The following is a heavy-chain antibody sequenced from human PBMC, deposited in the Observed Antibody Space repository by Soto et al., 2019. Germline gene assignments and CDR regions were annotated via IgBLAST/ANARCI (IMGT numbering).Heavy chain of an antibody. CDR2: ISSSGTTI. CDR1: GFTFGSYE. CDR3: VVPVRY. J-gene: IGHJ4*02. V-gene: IGHV3-48*03. Sequence: EVQLVESGGGLVQPGGSLRLSCAASGFTFGSYEMNWVRQAPGKGLEWVSYISSSGTTISYADSVKGRFTISRDNAKNTLYLQMNSLRAEDTAVYYCVVPVRYWGQGTLVTVSS. D-gene: IGHD2-2*01.